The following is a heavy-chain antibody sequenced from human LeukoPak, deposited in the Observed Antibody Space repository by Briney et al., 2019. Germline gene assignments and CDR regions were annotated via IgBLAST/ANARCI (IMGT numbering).Heavy chain of an antibody. CDR3: AKDAVRGVMRYYFDY. J-gene: IGHJ4*02. CDR2: ISYDGSNK. D-gene: IGHD3-10*01. CDR1: GFTFSSYG. V-gene: IGHV3-30*18. Sequence: GRSLRFSCAASGFTFSSYGMHWVRQAPGKGLEWVAVISYDGSNKYYADPVKGRFTISRDNSKNTLYLQMNSLRAEDTAVYYCAKDAVRGVMRYYFDYWGQGTLVTVSS.